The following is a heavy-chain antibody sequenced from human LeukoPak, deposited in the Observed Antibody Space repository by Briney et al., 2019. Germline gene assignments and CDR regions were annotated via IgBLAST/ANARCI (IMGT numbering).Heavy chain of an antibody. Sequence: GGSLRLSCTTSGFTFGDYAMSWVRQAPGKGLEWVSFIRRKAHGGTTEYAASVKGRFSSSRDDSKSIAYHQMNSLKTEDTAVYFCTRVTYYYDNSGYFHFDSWGQGSLVTVSS. CDR1: GFTFGDYA. J-gene: IGHJ4*02. V-gene: IGHV3-49*04. CDR3: TRVTYYYDNSGYFHFDS. D-gene: IGHD3-22*01. CDR2: IRRKAHGGTT.